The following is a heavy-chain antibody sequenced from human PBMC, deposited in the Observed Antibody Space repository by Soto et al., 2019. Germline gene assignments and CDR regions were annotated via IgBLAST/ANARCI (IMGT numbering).Heavy chain of an antibody. V-gene: IGHV3-30-3*01. J-gene: IGHJ4*02. CDR3: ARDISVVPTTPFDY. Sequence: QVQLVESGGGVVQPGRSLRLSCAASGLTFSSYAMHWIRQAPGKGLEWGTGISYDGSKYYYADSVKGRFTISRDNSKNTLYLQMNSLRAEDTAVYYCARDISVVPTTPFDYWGQGTLVTVSS. D-gene: IGHD5-12*01. CDR1: GLTFSSYA. CDR2: ISYDGSKY.